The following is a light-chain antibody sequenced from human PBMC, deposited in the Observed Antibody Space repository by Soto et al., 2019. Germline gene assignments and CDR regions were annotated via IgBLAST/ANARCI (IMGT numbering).Light chain of an antibody. Sequence: QSALTQPASVSGSPGQSITISCTGTSSDVGGYNYVSWYQQHPGKAPQLIIYDVANRPSGVSNRFSGSKSGNTASLTISGLQAEDEADYSCSSYTSSSTYVVFGGGTKVTFL. J-gene: IGLJ2*01. CDR1: SSDVGGYNY. CDR3: SSYTSSSTYVV. V-gene: IGLV2-14*03. CDR2: DVA.